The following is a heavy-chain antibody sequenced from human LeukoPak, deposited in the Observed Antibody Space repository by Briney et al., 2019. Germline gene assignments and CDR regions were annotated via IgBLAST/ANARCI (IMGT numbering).Heavy chain of an antibody. CDR2: MNPNSGNT. Sequence: ASVTVPCKASGYTFTSYDINWVRQAPGQGLEWMGWMNPNSGNTGYAQKFQGRVTMTRNTSISTAYMELSSLRSEDTAVYYCARVVVVPAATLNWFDPWGQGTLVTVSS. CDR3: ARVVVVPAATLNWFDP. D-gene: IGHD2-2*01. CDR1: GYTFTSYD. V-gene: IGHV1-8*01. J-gene: IGHJ5*02.